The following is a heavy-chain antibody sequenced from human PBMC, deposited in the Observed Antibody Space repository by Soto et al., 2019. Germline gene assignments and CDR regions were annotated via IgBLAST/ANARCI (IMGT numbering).Heavy chain of an antibody. J-gene: IGHJ4*02. CDR3: ARPGIAAAGTGY. CDR1: GYTFTXYA. Sequence: ASVKVSCKASGYTFTXYAMHWVRQAPGQRLEWMGWINAGNGNTKYSQKFQGRVTITRDTSASTAYMELSSPRSEDTAVYYCARPGIAAAGTGYWGQGTLVTVSS. D-gene: IGHD6-13*01. V-gene: IGHV1-3*01. CDR2: INAGNGNT.